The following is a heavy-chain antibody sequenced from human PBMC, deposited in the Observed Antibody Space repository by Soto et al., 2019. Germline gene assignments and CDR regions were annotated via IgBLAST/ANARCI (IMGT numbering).Heavy chain of an antibody. Sequence: QITLKESGPTLVKPTQTLTLTCTFSGFSLSTSGVGVGWIRQPPGKALEWLALIYWDDDKRYSPSLKSRLTITXXXXXXXXXXXXXXXXXXXXXXXXXXHRQDTXXSFDYWGQGTLVTVSS. V-gene: IGHV2-5*02. J-gene: IGHJ4*02. D-gene: IGHD5-18*01. CDR2: IYWDDDK. CDR1: GFSLSTSGVG. CDR3: XHRQDTXXSFDY.